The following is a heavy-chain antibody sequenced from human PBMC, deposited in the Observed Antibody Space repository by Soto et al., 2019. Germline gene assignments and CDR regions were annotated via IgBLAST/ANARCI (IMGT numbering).Heavy chain of an antibody. CDR2: IAYDGSNR. J-gene: IGHJ5*02. D-gene: IGHD1-1*01. CDR3: ARDLQAGTDNVNWFAP. Sequence: QVQLVESGGGVVQPGRSLRLSCAASGFSISRSAMHWVRQAPGKGLEWVAVIAYDGSNRWYADSAKGRFTISRDNYKNTVYLQMSSLRGEATAVYYCARDLQAGTDNVNWFAPWGQGTLVSVSS. CDR1: GFSISRSA. V-gene: IGHV3-30*04.